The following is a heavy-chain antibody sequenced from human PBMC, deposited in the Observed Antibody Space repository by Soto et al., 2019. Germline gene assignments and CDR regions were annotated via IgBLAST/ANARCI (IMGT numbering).Heavy chain of an antibody. D-gene: IGHD5-18*01. CDR2: IHIDGSTT. Sequence: EVQLVESGGGLVQPGGSLRLSCAASGFTFSSYWMHWVRQAPGKGLVWVSRIHIDGSTTNYADFVKGRFTISRDNAENTVFLQMNGLRAEDSAVYYCVRGARGYYYVDYWGQGALVPASS. CDR3: VRGARGYYYVDY. V-gene: IGHV3-74*01. J-gene: IGHJ4*02. CDR1: GFTFSSYW.